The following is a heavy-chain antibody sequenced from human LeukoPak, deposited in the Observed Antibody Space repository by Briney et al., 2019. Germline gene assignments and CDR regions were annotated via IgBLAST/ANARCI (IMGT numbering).Heavy chain of an antibody. V-gene: IGHV3-23*01. Sequence: PGGSPRLSCAASGFTFSSYAMSWVRQAPGKGLEWVSAISGSGGSTYYADSVKGRFTISRDNSKNTLYLQMNSLRAEDTAVYYCAKDHLYYYDSSGYYLFDYWGQGTLVTVSS. J-gene: IGHJ4*02. CDR1: GFTFSSYA. CDR3: AKDHLYYYDSSGYYLFDY. CDR2: ISGSGGST. D-gene: IGHD3-22*01.